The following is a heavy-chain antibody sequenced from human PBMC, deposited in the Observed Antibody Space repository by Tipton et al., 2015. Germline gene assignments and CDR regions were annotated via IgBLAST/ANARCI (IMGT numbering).Heavy chain of an antibody. CDR1: GFTFSSYG. J-gene: IGHJ6*02. V-gene: IGHV3-33*01. Sequence: SLRLSCAASGFTFSSYGMHWVRKAPGKGLEWVATIWHDGSNKYYADSVKGRFTISRDNSKYMVYLQMNSLRAEDTAVYYCARDRTLNVWGQGTTVTVSS. CDR3: ARDRTLNV. CDR2: IWHDGSNK.